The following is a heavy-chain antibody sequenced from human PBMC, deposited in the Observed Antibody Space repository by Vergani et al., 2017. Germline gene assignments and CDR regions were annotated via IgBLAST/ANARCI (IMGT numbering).Heavy chain of an antibody. CDR3: ARNSDYDFWSGPKNWFDP. Sequence: QVQLVQSGAEVKKPGASVKVSCKASGYTFTGYYMHWVRQAPGQGLEWMGWTNPNSGGTNYAQKFQGRVTMTRDTSISTAYMELSRLRSDDTAVYYCARNSDYDFWSGPKNWFDPWGQGTLVTVSS. CDR1: GYTFTGYY. V-gene: IGHV1-2*02. D-gene: IGHD3-3*01. CDR2: TNPNSGGT. J-gene: IGHJ5*02.